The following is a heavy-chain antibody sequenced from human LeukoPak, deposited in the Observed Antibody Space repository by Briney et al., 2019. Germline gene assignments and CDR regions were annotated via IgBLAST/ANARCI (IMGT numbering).Heavy chain of an antibody. CDR3: ARGGDIHLWINYYYYMDV. Sequence: GASVKVSCKASGYTFTSYYMHWARQAPGQGLECMGLINPSGGRTTYAQKFQGRVTLTRDMSTSTVYIELSSLRSEDTAVYYCARGGDIHLWINYYYYMDVWGKGTTVTVSS. CDR1: GYTFTSYY. D-gene: IGHD5-18*01. J-gene: IGHJ6*03. V-gene: IGHV1-46*01. CDR2: INPSGGRT.